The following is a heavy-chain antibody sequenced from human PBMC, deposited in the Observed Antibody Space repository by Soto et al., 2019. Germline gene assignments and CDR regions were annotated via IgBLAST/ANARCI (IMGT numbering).Heavy chain of an antibody. J-gene: IGHJ4*02. Sequence: QEQLVQSGAEVKKPGSSVKVSCKDSGGLFSSFAISWVRQAPGQGLEWMGGIIPVFGTTNYAQKFQGRVTITADESTKTAYMKLSGRTSEETASYSCARGGGTYVLFNEFWGQGTQVTVSS. D-gene: IGHD3-16*01. CDR3: ARGGGTYVLFNEF. CDR2: IIPVFGTT. V-gene: IGHV1-69*01. CDR1: GGLFSSFA.